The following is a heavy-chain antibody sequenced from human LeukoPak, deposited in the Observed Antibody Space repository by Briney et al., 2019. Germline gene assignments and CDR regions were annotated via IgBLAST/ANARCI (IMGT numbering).Heavy chain of an antibody. Sequence: SGGSLRLSCAASGFTFNSYSMNWVRQAPGKGLEWVSSISSSSSYIYFADSVKGRFTISRDNAKNSLSLQMNSLRAEDTAVYYCARDRIVGATSDYWGQGTLVTVSS. V-gene: IGHV3-21*01. CDR3: ARDRIVGATSDY. D-gene: IGHD1-26*01. J-gene: IGHJ4*02. CDR1: GFTFNSYS. CDR2: ISSSSSYI.